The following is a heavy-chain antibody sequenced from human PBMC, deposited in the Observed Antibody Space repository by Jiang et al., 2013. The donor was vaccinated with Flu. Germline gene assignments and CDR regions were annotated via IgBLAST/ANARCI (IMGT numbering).Heavy chain of an antibody. J-gene: IGHJ5*02. CDR1: GGSISSYY. V-gene: IGHV4-59*08. CDR3: ARLNVEMATPDMAGPFDP. CDR2: IYYSGST. D-gene: IGHD5-24*01. Sequence: PGLVKPSETLSLTCTVSGGSISSYYWSWIRQPPGKGLEWIGYIYYSGSTNYNPSLKSRVTISVDTSKNQFSLKLSSVTAADTAVYYCARLNVEMATPDMAGPFDPWGQGALVTVSS.